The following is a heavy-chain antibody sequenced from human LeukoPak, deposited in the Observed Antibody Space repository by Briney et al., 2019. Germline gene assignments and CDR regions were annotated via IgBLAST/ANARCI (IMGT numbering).Heavy chain of an antibody. Sequence: SVKVSCKASGGTFSSYAISWVRQAPGQGLEWMGGIIPIFGTANYAQKFQGRVTITADESTSTAYMELRSLRSDDTAVYYCARDSSPTYYYDSSGYYGFDYWGQGTLVTVSS. CDR1: GGTFSSYA. V-gene: IGHV1-69*13. J-gene: IGHJ4*02. CDR3: ARDSSPTYYYDSSGYYGFDY. D-gene: IGHD3-22*01. CDR2: IIPIFGTA.